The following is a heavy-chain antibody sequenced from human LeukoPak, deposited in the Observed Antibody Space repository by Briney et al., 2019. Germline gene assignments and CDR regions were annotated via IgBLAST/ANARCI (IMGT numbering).Heavy chain of an antibody. CDR2: IYYSGST. J-gene: IGHJ5*02. D-gene: IGHD2-2*01. CDR1: GGSISSSSYY. CDR3: ARRGRTYCSSTSCLYNWFDP. V-gene: IGHV4-39*01. Sequence: PSETLSLTCTVSGGSISSSSYYWGWIRQPPGKGLEWIGSIYYSGSTYYNPSLKSRVTISVDTSKNQFSLKLSSVTAADTAVYYCARRGRTYCSSTSCLYNWFDPWGQGTLVTVSS.